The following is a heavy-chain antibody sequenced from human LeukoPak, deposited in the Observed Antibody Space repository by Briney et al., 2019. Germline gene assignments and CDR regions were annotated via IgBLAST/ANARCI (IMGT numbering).Heavy chain of an antibody. CDR2: IYSGGST. Sequence: GGSLRLSCAASGFTVSSNYMSWVRQAPGKGLEWVSVIYSGGSTYYAGSVKGRFTISRDNSKNTLYLQMNSLRAEDTAVYYCARDRSIVGATGFDYWGQGTLVTVSS. CDR3: ARDRSIVGATGFDY. CDR1: GFTVSSNY. J-gene: IGHJ4*02. V-gene: IGHV3-66*01. D-gene: IGHD1-26*01.